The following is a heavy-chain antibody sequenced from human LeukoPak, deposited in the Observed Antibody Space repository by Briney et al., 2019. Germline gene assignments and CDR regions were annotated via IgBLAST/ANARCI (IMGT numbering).Heavy chain of an antibody. D-gene: IGHD5-12*01. Sequence: GGSLRLSCAASGFNFTNHWMHWFRHAPGKGLVWVSRLNHDGSTTTYADFVKGGFTISRDNAKKTLYLQMNSLTAEDTAVYFCARGRPRGYSGFVSDHWGQGTPISVSS. CDR2: LNHDGSTT. CDR3: ARGRPRGYSGFVSDH. CDR1: GFNFTNHW. J-gene: IGHJ5*02. V-gene: IGHV3-74*03.